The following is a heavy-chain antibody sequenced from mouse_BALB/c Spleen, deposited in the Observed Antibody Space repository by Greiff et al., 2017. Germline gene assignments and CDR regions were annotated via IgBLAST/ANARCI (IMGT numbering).Heavy chain of an antibody. J-gene: IGHJ4*01. CDR3: ARQLGLPSAMDY. Sequence: EVQLVESGPGLVKPSQSLSLTCTVTGYSITSDYAWNWIRQFPGNKLEWMGYISYSGSTSYNPSLKSRISITRDTSKNQFFLQLNSVTTEDTATYYCARQLGLPSAMDYWGQGTSVTVSS. CDR2: ISYSGST. V-gene: IGHV3-2*02. D-gene: IGHD3-1*01. CDR1: GYSITSDYA.